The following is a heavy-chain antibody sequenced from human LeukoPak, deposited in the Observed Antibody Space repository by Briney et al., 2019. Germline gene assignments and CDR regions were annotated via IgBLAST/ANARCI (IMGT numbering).Heavy chain of an antibody. CDR3: AREGGRAAPGRFDY. CDR1: GINFRSSG. D-gene: IGHD6-13*01. CDR2: IQNDGSDK. Sequence: GGSLRLSCAASGINFRSSGMHWVRQAPGKGLEWVTFIQNDGSDKSYAASVQGRFTISRDNSKNTVHLHMNSLRADDTALYYCAREGGRAAPGRFDYWGQGTLVTVSS. J-gene: IGHJ4*02. V-gene: IGHV3-30*02.